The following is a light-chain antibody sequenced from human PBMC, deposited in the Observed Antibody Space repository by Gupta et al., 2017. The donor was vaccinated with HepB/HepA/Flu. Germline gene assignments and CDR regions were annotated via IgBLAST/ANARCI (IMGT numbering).Light chain of an antibody. CDR3: QQYGNSPPT. CDR2: GAS. CDR1: QSVSSSY. Sequence: EIVLTQSPGTLSLSPGERATLSCRASQSVSSSYLAWYRQKPGQAPRLLIYGASSRATGIPDRFSGSGSGTDFTLTISRLEPEDFAVYYCQQYGNSPPTFGQGTKVEIK. V-gene: IGKV3-20*01. J-gene: IGKJ1*01.